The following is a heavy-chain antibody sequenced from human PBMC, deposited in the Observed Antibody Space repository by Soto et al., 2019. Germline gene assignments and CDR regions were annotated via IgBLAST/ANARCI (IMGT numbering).Heavy chain of an antibody. J-gene: IGHJ6*03. V-gene: IGHV4-59*01. CDR3: AIVPLAYNWNYGVGYYYYYMDV. CDR1: GGSISSYY. Sequence: SETLSLTCTVSGGSISSYYWTWIRQPPGKGLEYIGSVYYTGSTSYNPSLTSRVTISVDTSKNQFSLKLSSVTAADTAVYYCAIVPLAYNWNYGVGYYYYYMDVWGKGTTVTVSS. D-gene: IGHD1-7*01. CDR2: VYYTGST.